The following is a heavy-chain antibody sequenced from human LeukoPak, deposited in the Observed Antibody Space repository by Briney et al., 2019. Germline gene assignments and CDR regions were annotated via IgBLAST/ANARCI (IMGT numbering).Heavy chain of an antibody. D-gene: IGHD4-17*01. Sequence: TGGSLRLSCAVSGFPVSSNFMSWVRQAPGKGLQSVSIMFSGGTTDYADSVRGRFSISRDSSQNTVSLQMNSLRVEDTAVYYCARGAYGDYSISAFDIWGQGTMVTVSS. CDR3: ARGAYGDYSISAFDI. CDR1: GFPVSSNF. V-gene: IGHV3-53*01. J-gene: IGHJ3*02. CDR2: MFSGGTT.